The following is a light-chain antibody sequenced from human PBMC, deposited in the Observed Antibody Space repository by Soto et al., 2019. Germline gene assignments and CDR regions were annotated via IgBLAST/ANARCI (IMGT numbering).Light chain of an antibody. CDR3: QQSYSSPPT. J-gene: IGKJ1*01. CDR2: DAS. CDR1: QNIDSY. V-gene: IGKV1-39*01. Sequence: DIQMTQSPPALSASVGDRVTITCRASQNIDSYLNWYQQKPGKAPELLIHDASSLQSGVPSRFSGSGSGTDFSLSISSXQPEDFAVYYCQQSYSSPPTFGQGTKVDTK.